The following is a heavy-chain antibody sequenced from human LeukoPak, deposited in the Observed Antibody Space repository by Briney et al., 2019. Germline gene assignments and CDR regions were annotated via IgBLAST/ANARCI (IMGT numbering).Heavy chain of an antibody. CDR1: GFTFSSYG. D-gene: IGHD3-22*01. V-gene: IGHV3-30*02. CDR3: AKDPTRIYYDSSGYYYY. J-gene: IGHJ4*02. Sequence: PGGSLRLSCAASGFTFSSYGMHWVRQAPGKGLEWVAFIRYDGSNKYYADSVKGRFTISRDNSKNTLYLQMNGLRAEDTAVYYCAKDPTRIYYDSSGYYYYWGQGTLVTVSS. CDR2: IRYDGSNK.